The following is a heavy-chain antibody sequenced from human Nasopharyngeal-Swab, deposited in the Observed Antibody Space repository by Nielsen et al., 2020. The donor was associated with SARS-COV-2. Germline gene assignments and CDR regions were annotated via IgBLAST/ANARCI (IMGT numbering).Heavy chain of an antibody. CDR2: IDWDDDK. CDR1: GFSLSTSGMC. V-gene: IGHV2-70*01. CDR3: ARITMVRGVRGSGYYYYGMDV. Sequence: SGPTLVKPTQTLTLTCTFSGFSLSTSGMCVSWIRQPPGKALEWLALIDWDDDKYYSTSLKTRLTISKDTSKNQVVLTMTNMDPVDTATYYCARITMVRGVRGSGYYYYGMDVWGQGTTVTVSS. D-gene: IGHD3-10*01. J-gene: IGHJ6*02.